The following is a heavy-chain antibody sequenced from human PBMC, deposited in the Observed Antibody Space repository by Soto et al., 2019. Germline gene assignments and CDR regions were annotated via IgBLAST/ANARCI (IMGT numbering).Heavy chain of an antibody. Sequence: HVQLVQSGTEVKKPGASVRVSCMVSGYPFTTYYIHSVRQAPGQGLEWMGWIDPRSGGTVYEQKFQGRVTMTRDTSISTVYMDLSGLTSDDTALYYCATDDYGIFPYWGQGSLVTVSS. J-gene: IGHJ4*02. D-gene: IGHD3-10*01. CDR1: GYPFTTYY. CDR3: ATDDYGIFPY. CDR2: IDPRSGGT. V-gene: IGHV1-2*02.